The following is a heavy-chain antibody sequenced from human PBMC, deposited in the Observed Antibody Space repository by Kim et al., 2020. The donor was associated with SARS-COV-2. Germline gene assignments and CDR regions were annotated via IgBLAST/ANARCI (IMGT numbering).Heavy chain of an antibody. CDR2: MNPNSGNT. CDR1: GYTFTSYD. CDR3: ARGRFYDYVWGSYRYHDAFDI. J-gene: IGHJ3*02. Sequence: ASVKVSCKASGYTFTSYDINWVRQATGQGLEWMGWMNPNSGNTGYAQKFKGRVTMTRNTSISTAYMELSSLRSEDTAVYYCARGRFYDYVWGSYRYHDAFDIWGQGTMVTVSS. D-gene: IGHD3-16*02. V-gene: IGHV1-8*01.